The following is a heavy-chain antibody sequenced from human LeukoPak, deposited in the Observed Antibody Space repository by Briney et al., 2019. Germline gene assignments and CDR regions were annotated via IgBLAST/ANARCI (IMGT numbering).Heavy chain of an antibody. CDR1: GYTCTGYY. CDR2: INPRSGGT. V-gene: IGHV1-2*02. J-gene: IGHJ4*02. Sequence: GASVKVSCKASGYTCTGYYIYWVRQAPGQGPQWMGWINPRSGGTKYAQRFQGRVTMTRDTSINTAYVDLSSLISDDTAVYYCARADWFVGTTQYFDYWGQGTLVTVTS. D-gene: IGHD1-14*01. CDR3: ARADWFVGTTQYFDY.